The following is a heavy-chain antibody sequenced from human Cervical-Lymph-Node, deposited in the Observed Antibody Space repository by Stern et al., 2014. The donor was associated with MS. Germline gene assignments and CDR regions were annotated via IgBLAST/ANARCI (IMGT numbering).Heavy chain of an antibody. CDR3: ARDRGDGLFDL. Sequence: VQLGQSGGGLVQPGGSLRLSCAASGFTFSSYDMHWVRQATGKGLEWVSAIGTAGDTYYPGSVKGRFTISRENAKNSLYLQMNSLRAGDTAVYYCARDRGDGLFDLWGRGTLVTVSP. J-gene: IGHJ2*01. D-gene: IGHD5-24*01. CDR1: GFTFSSYD. V-gene: IGHV3-13*01. CDR2: IGTAGDT.